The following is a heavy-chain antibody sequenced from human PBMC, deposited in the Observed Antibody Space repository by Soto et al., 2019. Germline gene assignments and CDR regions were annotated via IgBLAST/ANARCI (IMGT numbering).Heavy chain of an antibody. CDR1: GGSFSGYD. CDR2: INHSGST. Sequence: SETLSLTCAVYGGSFSGYDWSWIRQPPGKGLELIGEINHSGSTNYNPSLKSRVTISVDTSKNQFSLKLSSVTAADTAVYYCARFSPQGHIVVVTAIRDAFDIWGQGTMVTVSS. CDR3: ARFSPQGHIVVVTAIRDAFDI. J-gene: IGHJ3*02. V-gene: IGHV4-34*01. D-gene: IGHD2-21*02.